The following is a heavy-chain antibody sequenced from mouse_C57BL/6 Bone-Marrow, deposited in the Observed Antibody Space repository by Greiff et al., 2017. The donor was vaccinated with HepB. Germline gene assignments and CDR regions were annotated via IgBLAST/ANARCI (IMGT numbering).Heavy chain of an antibody. CDR3: ARSLYNPTGYYYAMDY. CDR1: GYAFSSSW. D-gene: IGHD1-1*01. CDR2: IYPGDGDT. Sequence: VQLQQSGPELVKPGASVKISCKASGYAFSSSWMNWVKQRPGKGLEWIGRIYPGDGDTNYNGKFKGKATLTADKSSSTASMQLSSLTSEDSAVYFCARSLYNPTGYYYAMDYWGQGTSVTVSS. J-gene: IGHJ4*01. V-gene: IGHV1-82*01.